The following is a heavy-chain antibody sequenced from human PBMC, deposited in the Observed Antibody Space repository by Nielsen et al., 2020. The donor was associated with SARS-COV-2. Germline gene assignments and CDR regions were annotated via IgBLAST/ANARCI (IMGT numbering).Heavy chain of an antibody. J-gene: IGHJ6*02. Sequence: SETLSLTCTVSGGSISSSSYYWSWIRQPPGKGLEWIGYIYYSGSTNYNPSLKSRVTISVDTSKNQFSLKLSSVTAADTAVYYCARDRFVVVPAAIGYYYGMDVWGQGTTVTVSS. CDR1: GGSISSSSYY. CDR2: IYYSGST. D-gene: IGHD2-2*01. CDR3: ARDRFVVVPAAIGYYYGMDV. V-gene: IGHV4-61*01.